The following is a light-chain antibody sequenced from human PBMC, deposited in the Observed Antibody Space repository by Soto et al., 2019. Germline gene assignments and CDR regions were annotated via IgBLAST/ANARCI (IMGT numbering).Light chain of an antibody. CDR1: QSVSHA. J-gene: IGKJ5*01. CDR2: DAS. Sequence: EVVLTQSPATLSLSPGDRATLSCRASQSVSHALAWYQQKPGQAPRLLIHDASSRATGIPARFSGSGSETDFTLTISSLEPEDFAVYYCQQRSNWPITFGLGTRLEIK. V-gene: IGKV3-11*01. CDR3: QQRSNWPIT.